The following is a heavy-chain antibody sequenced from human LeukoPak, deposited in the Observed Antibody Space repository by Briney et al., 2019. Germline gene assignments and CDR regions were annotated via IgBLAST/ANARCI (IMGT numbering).Heavy chain of an antibody. CDR1: GFTFDDYA. J-gene: IGHJ6*02. V-gene: IGHV3-43*02. Sequence: GGSLRLSCAASGFTFDDYAMHWVRQAPGKGLEWVSLISGDGGSTYYADSVKGRFTISRDNSKNSLYLQMNSLRTEDTALYYCAKDMAGYFDWLLYRSYYYYGMDVWGQGTTVTVSS. D-gene: IGHD3-9*01. CDR2: ISGDGGST. CDR3: AKDMAGYFDWLLYRSYYYYGMDV.